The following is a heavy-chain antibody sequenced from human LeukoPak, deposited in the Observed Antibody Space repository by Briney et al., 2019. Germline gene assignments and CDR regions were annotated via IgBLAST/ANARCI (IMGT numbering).Heavy chain of an antibody. D-gene: IGHD1-26*01. CDR2: ISSSSRSK. CDR1: GVTFSSFS. J-gene: IGHJ4*02. V-gene: IGHV3-48*04. Sequence: GGSLRLSCETSGVTFSSFSLNWVRQAPGKGLEWLSYISSSSRSKYYADSVKGRFIVSRDNAKNSLYLQMDSLRAEDTALYCCASQSSGSSTRAPDFWGQGTLVTVSS. CDR3: ASQSSGSSTRAPDF.